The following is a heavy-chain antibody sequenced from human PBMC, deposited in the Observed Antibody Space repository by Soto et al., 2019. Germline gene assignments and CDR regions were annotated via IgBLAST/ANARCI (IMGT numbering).Heavy chain of an antibody. V-gene: IGHV1-69*05. J-gene: IGHJ2*01. CDR2: IIPIFGTV. CDR1: GGTFSNYP. CDR3: ARGTHRWLQVWYFDL. D-gene: IGHD5-12*01. Sequence: QVQLVQSGAEVKKPGSSVKVSCKASGGTFSNYPISWVRQAPGQGLEWMGGIIPIFGTVNYAQKFQGRVTXTXXXSXCTAYRELSSMRSEVTAVYYCARGTHRWLQVWYFDLWGRGTLVTVSS.